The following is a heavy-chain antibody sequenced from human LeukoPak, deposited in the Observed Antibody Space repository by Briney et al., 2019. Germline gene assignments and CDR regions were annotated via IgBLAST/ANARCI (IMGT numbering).Heavy chain of an antibody. D-gene: IGHD3-22*01. V-gene: IGHV1-18*04. J-gene: IGHJ3*02. CDR3: ARDYYETSGYSFDTFEI. CDR1: GYTFNTYG. CDR2: ISTFNGRT. Sequence: ASEKVSCKATGYTFNTYGISWVRQAPGQGLEWMGWISTFNGRTHYAQKFQTSVTMTTDTSTSTTYMELRSLTSDDTAVYYCARDYYETSGYSFDTFEIWGQGTMVTVSS.